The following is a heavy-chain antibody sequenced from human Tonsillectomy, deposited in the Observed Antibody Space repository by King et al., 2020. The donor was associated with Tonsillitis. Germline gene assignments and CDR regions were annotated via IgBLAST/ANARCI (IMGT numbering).Heavy chain of an antibody. CDR3: ARFPLGWLGGAFDS. J-gene: IGHJ3*02. V-gene: IGHV4-34*01. CDR2: INHSGST. Sequence: VQLQQWGAGLLKPSETLSLTCAVYGGSFSGYYWSWIRQPPGKGLEWIGEINHSGSTNYNPSLKSRVTISVDTSKNQFSLKLSSATAADTAVYYCARFPLGWLGGAFDSWGQGTMVAVSS. D-gene: IGHD6-19*01. CDR1: GGSFSGYY.